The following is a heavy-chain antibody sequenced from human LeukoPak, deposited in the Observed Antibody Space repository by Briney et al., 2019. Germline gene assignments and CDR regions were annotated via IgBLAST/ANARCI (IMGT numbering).Heavy chain of an antibody. CDR3: ARAKYGDYADY. Sequence: SETLSLTCTVSGGSISSYYWSWIRQPPGKGLEWIGYIYYSGSTNYNPSHKSRVTISVDTSKNQFSLKLSSVTAADTAVYYCARAKYGDYADYWGQGTLVTVSS. V-gene: IGHV4-59*01. J-gene: IGHJ4*02. CDR2: IYYSGST. CDR1: GGSISSYY. D-gene: IGHD4-17*01.